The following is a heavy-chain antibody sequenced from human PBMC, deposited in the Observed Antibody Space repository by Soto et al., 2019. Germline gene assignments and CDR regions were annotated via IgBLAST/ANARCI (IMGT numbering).Heavy chain of an antibody. J-gene: IGHJ4*02. CDR2: VYYSGST. CDR1: GVSVSSSSYY. D-gene: IGHD3-16*02. V-gene: IGHV4-39*01. CDR3: GRREGLATISYYFDY. Sequence: SETLSLTCTVSGVSVSSSSYYWVLVRQPPGKGLEWIGSVYYSGSTYYNPSLESRVTISVDKSKNQFSLKLMSLSAADTAVYYCGRREGLATISYYFDYWGKGDLVTV.